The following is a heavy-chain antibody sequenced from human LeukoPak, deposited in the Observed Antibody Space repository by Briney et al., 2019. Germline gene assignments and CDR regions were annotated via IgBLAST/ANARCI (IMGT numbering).Heavy chain of an antibody. J-gene: IGHJ6*02. CDR2: ISSSGSTI. CDR1: GFTFSDYY. CDR3: ARYSSSWYYYYGMDV. Sequence: GGSLKLSCEASGFTFSDYYMTWFRQAPGKGLDWVSYISSSGSTIYYADSVKGRFTISGDNAKNSLYLQMNSLRAEDTAVYYCARYSSSWYYYYGMDVWGQGTTVTVSS. V-gene: IGHV3-11*01. D-gene: IGHD6-13*01.